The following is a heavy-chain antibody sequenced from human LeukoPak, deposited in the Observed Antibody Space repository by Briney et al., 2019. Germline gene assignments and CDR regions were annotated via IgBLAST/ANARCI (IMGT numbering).Heavy chain of an antibody. J-gene: IGHJ4*02. Sequence: GGSLRLSCEASGFTFSSYGIHWARQAPGKGLEWVAVISYDGSNKYYADSVKGRFTISRDNSKNTLYLQMNSLRAEDTAVYYCAKEPHYYYDSSGYYDYWGQGTLVTVSS. CDR1: GFTFSSYG. V-gene: IGHV3-30*18. CDR2: ISYDGSNK. D-gene: IGHD3-22*01. CDR3: AKEPHYYYDSSGYYDY.